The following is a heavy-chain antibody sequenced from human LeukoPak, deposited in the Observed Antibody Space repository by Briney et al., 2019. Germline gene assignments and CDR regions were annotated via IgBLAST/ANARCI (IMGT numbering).Heavy chain of an antibody. CDR1: GDSVSSNSAA. J-gene: IGHJ4*02. V-gene: IGHV6-1*01. Sequence: SQTLSLSCDISGDSVSSNSAAWNWIRQSPSRGLEWLGRTYYRSKWSNDYAVSVKSRITLNPDTSKNQFSLQLNSVTPEDTAVYYCARDRGSCSGGSCHSLGFDYWGQGTMVTVSS. D-gene: IGHD2-15*01. CDR2: TYYRSKWSN. CDR3: ARDRGSCSGGSCHSLGFDY.